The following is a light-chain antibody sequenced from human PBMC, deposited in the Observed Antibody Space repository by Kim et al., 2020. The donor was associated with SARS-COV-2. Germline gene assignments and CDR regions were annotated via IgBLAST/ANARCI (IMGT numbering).Light chain of an antibody. J-gene: IGLJ2*01. Sequence: SVSPGQTARLTCSGGILAQRYVRWFQQKPGHARLLVIYRDNERPSGIPERFSGSSSGTTVTLTISGAQVEDESDYYCYSATDNNRVFGGGTQLTVL. CDR3: YSATDNNRV. CDR1: ILAQRY. CDR2: RDN. V-gene: IGLV3-27*01.